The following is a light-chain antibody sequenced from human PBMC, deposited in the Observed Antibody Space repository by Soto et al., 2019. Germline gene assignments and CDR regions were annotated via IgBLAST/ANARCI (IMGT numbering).Light chain of an antibody. Sequence: QLVLTQPPSVSGAPGQRVTISCTGSSSNIGAGYDVHWYQQFPRTAPKLLIYDNNNRPSGVPDRFSGSKSGTSASLAITGLQAEDEADYYCQSYDSRSWVFGGGTKLTVL. V-gene: IGLV1-40*01. CDR1: SSNIGAGYD. CDR3: QSYDSRSWV. J-gene: IGLJ3*02. CDR2: DNN.